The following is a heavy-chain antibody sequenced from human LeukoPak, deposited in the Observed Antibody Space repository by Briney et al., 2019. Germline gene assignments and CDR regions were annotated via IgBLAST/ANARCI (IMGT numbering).Heavy chain of an antibody. CDR1: GFTFSSYG. J-gene: IGHJ5*02. V-gene: IGHV3-23*01. CDR2: ISGSGGST. Sequence: PGGTLRLSCAASGFTFSSYGMSWVRQAPGKGLEWVSSISGSGGSTFYVDSVKGRFIISRDNSRNTLYLQMHSLRVEDTAVYYCAKDRPYISSWYGCSTPWGQGTLVTVSS. D-gene: IGHD6-13*01. CDR3: AKDRPYISSWYGCSTP.